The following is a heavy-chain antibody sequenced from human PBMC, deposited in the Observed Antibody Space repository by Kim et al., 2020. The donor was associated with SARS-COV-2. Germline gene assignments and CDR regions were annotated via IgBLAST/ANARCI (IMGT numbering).Heavy chain of an antibody. D-gene: IGHD5-12*01. CDR3: ARAADPRGAFDI. CDR2: ISYDGSNK. CDR1: EFTFSSYA. Sequence: GGSLRLSCAASEFTFSSYAMHWVRQAPGKGLEWVAVISYDGSNKYYADSVTGRFTISRANSKTTLYLQMHSQRPEDTAAYYCARAADPRGAFDIWVQGT. J-gene: IGHJ3*02. V-gene: IGHV3-30-3*01.